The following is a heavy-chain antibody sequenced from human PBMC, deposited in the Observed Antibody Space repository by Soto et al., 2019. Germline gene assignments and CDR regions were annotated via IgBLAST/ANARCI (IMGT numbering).Heavy chain of an antibody. Sequence: ASGKVSCKVSGYTLTELSMDWVRQAHGKGLEWMAGFDPEDGETLYAQKFQGRVTMTEDTSTDTAYMELSSLRSEDTAVYYCATSLCSGGSCYFDYWGQGTLVTVSS. CDR2: FDPEDGET. CDR1: GYTLTELS. CDR3: ATSLCSGGSCYFDY. J-gene: IGHJ4*02. V-gene: IGHV1-24*01. D-gene: IGHD2-15*01.